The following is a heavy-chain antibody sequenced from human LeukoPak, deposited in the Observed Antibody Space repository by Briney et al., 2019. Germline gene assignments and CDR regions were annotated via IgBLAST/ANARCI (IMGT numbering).Heavy chain of an antibody. CDR2: INAYNGNT. Sequence: GASVKVSCKASGYTFTSYGISWVRQAPGQGLEWMGWINAYNGNTNYAQKLQGRVTMTTDTSTSTAYMELRSLRSDDTAVYYCARDLSETYYYDSSTDYWGQGTLVTVSS. CDR3: ARDLSETYYYDSSTDY. J-gene: IGHJ4*02. V-gene: IGHV1-18*01. D-gene: IGHD3-22*01. CDR1: GYTFTSYG.